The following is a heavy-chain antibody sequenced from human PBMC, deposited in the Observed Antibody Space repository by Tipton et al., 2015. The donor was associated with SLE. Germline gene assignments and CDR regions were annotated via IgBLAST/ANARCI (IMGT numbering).Heavy chain of an antibody. Sequence: TLSLTCTVSGSSFSGYYWSWIRQTPGKGLEWIGYIYDSGNSDYNPSLKSRVTISVDTSKNQFSLRLTSLTAADTAVYYCARVVYSFSDAFDIWGQGTLATVSS. J-gene: IGHJ3*02. CDR2: IYDSGNS. CDR3: ARVVYSFSDAFDI. D-gene: IGHD6-13*01. V-gene: IGHV4-59*01. CDR1: GSSFSGYY.